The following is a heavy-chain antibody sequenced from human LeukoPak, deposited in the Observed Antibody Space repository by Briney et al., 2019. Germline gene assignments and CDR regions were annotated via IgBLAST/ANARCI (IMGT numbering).Heavy chain of an antibody. CDR3: ATYSHWVAGDV. CDR1: GFNFKAFA. D-gene: IGHD3-16*01. CDR2: VHGGGGAA. J-gene: IGHJ6*02. V-gene: IGHV3-23*01. Sequence: GGSLRLSCAASGFNFKAFAMAWVRQRPGRGLEWVAVVHGGGGAAQYADSVRGRFTISRDNARKSLYLQMSSLRAEDTAVYYCATYSHWVAGDVWGQGTTVTVSS.